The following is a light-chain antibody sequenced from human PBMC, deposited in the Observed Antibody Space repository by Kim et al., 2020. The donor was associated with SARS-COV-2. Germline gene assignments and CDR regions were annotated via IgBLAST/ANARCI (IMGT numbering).Light chain of an antibody. J-gene: IGKJ1*01. CDR2: WAS. V-gene: IGKV4-1*01. CDR1: LSVLYSSNNKNY. CDR3: QQYYDAPTT. Sequence: ATSNCKSSLSVLYSSNNKNYLAWYQHKPGQPPKLLISWASTRESAVSDRFSGSGSGTDFTLSISRLQAEDVAVYYCQQYYDAPTTFGQGTKVDIK.